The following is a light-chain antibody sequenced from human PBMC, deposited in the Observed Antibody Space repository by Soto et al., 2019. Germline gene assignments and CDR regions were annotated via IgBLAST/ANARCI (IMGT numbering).Light chain of an antibody. V-gene: IGKV1-9*01. Sequence: DIQLTQSPSFLSASVGDRVTITCRASQGISTFLAWYQQRPGKAPKLLIYAASTLQSGVPSRFSGSGSGTEFTLTISSLQPEDFATYCQQVISYPPGFGPGTKVDIK. J-gene: IGKJ3*01. CDR1: QGISTF. CDR2: AAS. CDR3: QQVISYPPG.